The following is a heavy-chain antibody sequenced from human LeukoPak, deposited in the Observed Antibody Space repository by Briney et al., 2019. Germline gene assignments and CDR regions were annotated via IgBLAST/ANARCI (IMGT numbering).Heavy chain of an antibody. Sequence: SVKVSCKASGGTFNSYDVNWVRQAPGQGLEWMGRIIPNIGIANSAQKLQGRVTISADKSKSTAYMELSSLRSEDTAVYYCARDRDSSTWYSFDSWGQGTLVTVSS. J-gene: IGHJ4*02. V-gene: IGHV1-69*04. CDR3: ARDRDSSTWYSFDS. CDR2: IIPNIGIA. CDR1: GGTFNSYD. D-gene: IGHD6-13*01.